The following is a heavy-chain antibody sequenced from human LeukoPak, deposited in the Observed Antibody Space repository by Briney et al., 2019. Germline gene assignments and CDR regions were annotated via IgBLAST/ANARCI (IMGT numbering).Heavy chain of an antibody. CDR2: INHSGST. V-gene: IGHV4-34*01. CDR3: ASRSGSYTPNDY. Sequence: PSETLSLTCAVYGGSFSGYYWSWIRQPPGKGLEWIGEINHSGSTNYNPSLKSRVTISVDTSKNQFSLKLSSVTAADTAVYYCASRSGSYTPNDYWGQGTLVTVSP. CDR1: GGSFSGYY. J-gene: IGHJ4*02. D-gene: IGHD1-26*01.